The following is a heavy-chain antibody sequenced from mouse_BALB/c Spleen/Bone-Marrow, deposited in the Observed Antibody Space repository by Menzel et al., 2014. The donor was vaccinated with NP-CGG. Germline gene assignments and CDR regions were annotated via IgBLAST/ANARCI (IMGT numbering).Heavy chain of an antibody. CDR3: ARGIYYDSTWFAY. CDR2: ISTYSGNT. Sequence: LVESGPELVRPGVSVKISCKGSGYTFTDYAMHWVKQSHAKSLEWIGAISTYSGNTNYNQKFKGKATMTVDKSSSTAYMELARLTSEDSAIYYCARGIYYDSTWFAYWGQGTLVTVSA. J-gene: IGHJ3*01. CDR1: GYTFTDYA. V-gene: IGHV1-67*01. D-gene: IGHD2-4*01.